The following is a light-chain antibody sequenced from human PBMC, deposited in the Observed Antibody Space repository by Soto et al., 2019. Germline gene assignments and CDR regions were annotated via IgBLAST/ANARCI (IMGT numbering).Light chain of an antibody. Sequence: QSVLTQSPSASASLGASVNLTCTLSSGHSSNAIAWHQQQPGKGPRYLMKLNSDGSHNKGDGIPDRFSGSSSGAERYLTISSLQSEDEADYYCQTWGTGFKVFGGGTKVTVL. J-gene: IGLJ2*01. CDR1: SGHSSNA. V-gene: IGLV4-69*01. CDR3: QTWGTGFKV. CDR2: LNSDGSH.